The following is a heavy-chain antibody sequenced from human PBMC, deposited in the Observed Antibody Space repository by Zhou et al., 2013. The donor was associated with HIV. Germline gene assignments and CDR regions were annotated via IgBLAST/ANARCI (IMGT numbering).Heavy chain of an antibody. Sequence: QVQLVQSGAEVKKPATSVKVSCKASGYTFTTYGITWVRQAPGQGLEWMGWISAYNGVTNFAQNFQGRLTMTTDTSTSTAYMELGSLTSDDTAVYYCARGGTFDWLLSYYYGMDVWGQGTTVTVSS. D-gene: IGHD3-9*01. V-gene: IGHV1-18*01. CDR2: ISAYNGVT. CDR1: GYTFTTYG. CDR3: ARGGTFDWLLSYYYGMDV. J-gene: IGHJ6*02.